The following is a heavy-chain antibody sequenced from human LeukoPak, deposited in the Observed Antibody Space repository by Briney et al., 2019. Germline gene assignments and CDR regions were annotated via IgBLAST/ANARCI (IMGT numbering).Heavy chain of an antibody. J-gene: IGHJ4*02. CDR2: INPNSGGT. D-gene: IGHD5-18*01. V-gene: IGHV1-2*02. CDR1: GYTFTCYY. Sequence: ASVKVSCKASGYTFTCYYMHWVRQAPGQGLEWMGWINPNSGGTNYAQKFQGRVTITADESTSTAYMELSSLRSEDTAVYYCARVSRGYSYGHFDYWGQGTLVTVSS. CDR3: ARVSRGYSYGHFDY.